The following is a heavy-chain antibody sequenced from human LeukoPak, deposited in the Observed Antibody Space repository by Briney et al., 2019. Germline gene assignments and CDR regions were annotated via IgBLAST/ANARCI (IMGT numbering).Heavy chain of an antibody. J-gene: IGHJ4*02. D-gene: IGHD3-9*01. CDR2: ISAYNGNT. V-gene: IGHV1-18*01. CDR3: ARGYDDILTGYIR. Sequence: GASVKVSCKASGYTFTSYGISWVRQAPGQGLEWMGRISAYNGNTNYAQKFQGRVTMTRDTSTSTVYMELSSLRSEDTAVYYCARGYDDILTGYIRWGQGTLVTVSS. CDR1: GYTFTSYG.